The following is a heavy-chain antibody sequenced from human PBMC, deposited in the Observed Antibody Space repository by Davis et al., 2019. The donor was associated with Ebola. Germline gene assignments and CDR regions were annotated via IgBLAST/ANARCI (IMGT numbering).Heavy chain of an antibody. CDR2: IISIFGTA. Sequence: AASVKVSCKASGGTFSSYSISWVRQAPGRGLEWMGVIISIFGTANYAEKFQDRVTITAEESTSTAYMELSSLRSEDTAVYYCARGYYGGLSHNWFDPWGQGTLVTVSS. CDR1: GGTFSSYS. D-gene: IGHD3-10*01. CDR3: ARGYYGGLSHNWFDP. V-gene: IGHV1-69*13. J-gene: IGHJ5*02.